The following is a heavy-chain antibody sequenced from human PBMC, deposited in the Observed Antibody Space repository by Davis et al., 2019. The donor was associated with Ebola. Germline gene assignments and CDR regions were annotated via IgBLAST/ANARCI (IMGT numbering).Heavy chain of an antibody. D-gene: IGHD2-2*01. CDR2: IKQDGSEK. V-gene: IGHV3-7*01. Sequence: GESLKISCAASGFTFSSYWMSWVRQAPGKGLEWVANIKQDGSEKYYVDSVKGRFTISRDNAKNSLYLQMNSLRAEDTAVYYCARTCSSTSCPPDYWGQGTLVTVSS. J-gene: IGHJ4*02. CDR3: ARTCSSTSCPPDY. CDR1: GFTFSSYW.